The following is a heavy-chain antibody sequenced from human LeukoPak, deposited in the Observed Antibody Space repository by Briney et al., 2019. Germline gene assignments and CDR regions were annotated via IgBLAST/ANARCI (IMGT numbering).Heavy chain of an antibody. CDR2: IWYDGSNK. V-gene: IGHV3-33*01. J-gene: IGHJ6*02. Sequence: GGSLRLSCAASGFTFSSYGMHWVRQAPGKGLEWVAVIWYDGSNKYYADSVKGRFTISRDNSKNTLYLQMNSLRAEDTAVYYCAIWNGYSSGWYYYGMDVWGQGTTVTVSS. CDR1: GFTFSSYG. D-gene: IGHD6-19*01. CDR3: AIWNGYSSGWYYYGMDV.